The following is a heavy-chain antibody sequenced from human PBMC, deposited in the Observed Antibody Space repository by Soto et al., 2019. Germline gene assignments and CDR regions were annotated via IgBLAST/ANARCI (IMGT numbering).Heavy chain of an antibody. D-gene: IGHD4-17*01. Sequence: QVQLVESGGGVVQPGRSLRLSCAASGFTFSNYGMHWVRQAPGKGLEWVAVTSYDGSNKYYLESVQGRFTISRDNSRNTLYLQMNSLRPEDTAVYYCATRGTTGQFDYWGQGTLVIVSS. CDR3: ATRGTTGQFDY. CDR1: GFTFSNYG. CDR2: TSYDGSNK. V-gene: IGHV3-30*03. J-gene: IGHJ4*02.